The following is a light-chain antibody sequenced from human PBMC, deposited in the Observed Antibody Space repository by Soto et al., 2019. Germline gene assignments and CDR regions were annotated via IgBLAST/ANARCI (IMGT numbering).Light chain of an antibody. Sequence: QSALTQPATVSGSPGQSITISCTGTSSDVGRYNYVAWYQHHPGKAPKLMIYNANNRPSGVSNRFSGSKSGNTASLTISGLQADDEADYYCSSYTASSPVFGGGTKLTVL. CDR2: NAN. CDR1: SSDVGRYNY. CDR3: SSYTASSPV. J-gene: IGLJ3*02. V-gene: IGLV2-14*03.